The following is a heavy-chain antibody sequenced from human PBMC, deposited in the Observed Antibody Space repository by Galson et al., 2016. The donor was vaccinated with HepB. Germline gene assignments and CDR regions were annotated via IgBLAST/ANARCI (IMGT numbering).Heavy chain of an antibody. Sequence: LRLSCAASGFTFSSYGMHWVRQAPGKGLEWVAVIWYDGSNKYYADSVKGRITISRDNSKNTLFLQMISLRAEDTAVYYCAREMAIAAAATFDYWGQGTLVTVSS. J-gene: IGHJ4*02. V-gene: IGHV3-33*01. CDR2: IWYDGSNK. CDR3: AREMAIAAAATFDY. D-gene: IGHD6-13*01. CDR1: GFTFSSYG.